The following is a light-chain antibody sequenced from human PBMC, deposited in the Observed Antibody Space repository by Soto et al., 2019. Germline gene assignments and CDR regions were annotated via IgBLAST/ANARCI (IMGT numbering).Light chain of an antibody. CDR3: SSYTSTNTLYV. J-gene: IGLJ1*01. Sequence: QSALTQPASVSGSPGQSITISCTGTTSDVGNYNLVSWYQQHPGKAPKLMIFDVSRRPSGVSDRFSASKTGNTASLTISGLQAEYEADYYCSSYTSTNTLYVFGTGTKLTV. CDR2: DVS. CDR1: TSDVGNYNL. V-gene: IGLV2-14*03.